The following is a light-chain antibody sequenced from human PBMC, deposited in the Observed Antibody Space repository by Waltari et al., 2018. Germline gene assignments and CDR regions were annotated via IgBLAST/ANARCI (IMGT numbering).Light chain of an antibody. CDR2: ATS. CDR3: LISFGGAEEI. CDR1: TGPVTRGHY. V-gene: IGLV7-46*01. Sequence: QAVVTQEPSLTVSPGGTVTLTCASSTGPVTRGHYPYWFQQKPGQAPRTLIYATSNKHSWTPVRFSGSLLGGKAALTLSGAQPEDEADYYSLISFGGAEEIFGGGTKLTVL. J-gene: IGLJ2*01.